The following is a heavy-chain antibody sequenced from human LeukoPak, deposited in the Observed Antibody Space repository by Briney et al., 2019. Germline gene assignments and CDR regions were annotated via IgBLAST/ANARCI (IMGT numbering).Heavy chain of an antibody. D-gene: IGHD4-17*01. CDR2: ISGSGGST. CDR3: AKLGDRMTTVTSDY. CDR1: GFTFSSYA. J-gene: IGHJ4*02. Sequence: GGSLRLSCAASGFTFSSYAMSWVRQAPGKGLEWVSAISGSGGSTCYADSVKGRFTISRDNSKNTLYLQMNSLRAEDTAVYYCAKLGDRMTTVTSDYWGQGTLVTVSS. V-gene: IGHV3-23*01.